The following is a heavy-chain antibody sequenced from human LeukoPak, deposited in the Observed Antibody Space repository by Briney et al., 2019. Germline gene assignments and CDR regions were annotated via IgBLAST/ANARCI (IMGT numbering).Heavy chain of an antibody. CDR2: IIPIFGTA. D-gene: IGHD6-13*01. CDR1: GGTFSSYA. J-gene: IGHJ4*02. CDR3: ARGKAAAGSFDY. Sequence: SVKVSCKASGGTFSSYAISWVRQAPGQGLEWMGGIIPIFGTANYAQKFQGRVTITTDESTSTAYMELSSLRSEDTAVYYCARGKAAAGSFDYWGQGTLVTVSS. V-gene: IGHV1-69*05.